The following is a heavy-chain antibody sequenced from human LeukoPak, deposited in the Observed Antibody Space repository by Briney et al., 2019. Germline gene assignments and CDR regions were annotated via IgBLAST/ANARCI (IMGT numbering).Heavy chain of an antibody. CDR2: ISSSSSYI. V-gene: IGHV3-21*01. CDR3: ARYDILTGSGMDV. D-gene: IGHD3-9*01. J-gene: IGHJ6*04. Sequence: GGSLRLSCAASGFTFSSYSMNWVRQAPGKGLECVSSISSSSSYIYYADSVKGRFTISRDNAKNSLYLQMNSLRAEDTAVYYCARYDILTGSGMDVWGKGTTVTVSS. CDR1: GFTFSSYS.